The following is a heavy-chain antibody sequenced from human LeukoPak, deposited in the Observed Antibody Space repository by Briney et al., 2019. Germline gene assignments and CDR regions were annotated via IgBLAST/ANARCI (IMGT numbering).Heavy chain of an antibody. CDR1: GYTFTSYD. CDR3: ARGVNYYDSTNADY. V-gene: IGHV1-8*01. CDR2: MDPNSGNT. Sequence: ASVKVSCKASGYTFTSYDINWVRQATGQGLEWMGWMDPNSGNTGYAQKFQGRVTMTRNTSIGTAYMELSSLRSEDTAVYYCARGVNYYDSTNADYWGQGTLVTVSS. J-gene: IGHJ4*02. D-gene: IGHD3-22*01.